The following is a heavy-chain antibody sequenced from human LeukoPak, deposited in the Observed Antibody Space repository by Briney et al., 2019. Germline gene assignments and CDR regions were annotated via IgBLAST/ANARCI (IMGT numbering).Heavy chain of an antibody. CDR2: ISSTSSYI. V-gene: IGHV3-21*01. CDR3: ARGQSRYFDWYLGFFDY. Sequence: GGSLRLSCAASGFTFSSYINWGRQPPGTGLEWVSSISSTSSYIYYADPVKGRFTISRDNAKNSLYLQMNSLRADDPAVYYCARGQSRYFDWYLGFFDYWGEGTLVTVSS. J-gene: IGHJ4*02. CDR1: GFTFSSY. D-gene: IGHD3-9*01.